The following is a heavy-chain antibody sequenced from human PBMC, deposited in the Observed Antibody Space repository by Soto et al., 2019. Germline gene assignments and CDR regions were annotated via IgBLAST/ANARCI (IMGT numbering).Heavy chain of an antibody. J-gene: IGHJ6*02. CDR1: GGSFSGYY. CDR2: INHSGST. V-gene: IGHV4-34*01. D-gene: IGHD1-26*01. CDR3: ARGRAYLVGATKNYYYYYGMDV. Sequence: SETLSLTCAVYGGSFSGYYWSWIRQPPGKGLEWIGEINHSGSTNYNPSLKSQVTISVDTSKNQFSLKLSSVTAADTAVYYCARGRAYLVGATKNYYYYYGMDVWGQGTTVTVSS.